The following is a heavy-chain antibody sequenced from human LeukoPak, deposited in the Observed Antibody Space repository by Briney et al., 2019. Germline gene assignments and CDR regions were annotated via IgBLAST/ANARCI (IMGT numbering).Heavy chain of an antibody. J-gene: IGHJ5*02. CDR3: ASELFDYRGGGSP. CDR2: IIPIFGTA. D-gene: IGHD4-11*01. CDR1: GGTLSSYA. V-gene: IGHV1-69*13. Sequence: SVKVSCKASGGTLSSYAISWVRQAPGQGLEWMGGIIPIFGTANYAQKFQGRVTITADESTSTAYMELSSLRSEDTAVYYCASELFDYRGGGSPWGQGTLVTVSS.